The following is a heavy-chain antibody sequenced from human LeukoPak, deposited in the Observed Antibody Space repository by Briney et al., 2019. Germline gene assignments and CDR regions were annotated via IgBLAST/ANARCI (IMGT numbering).Heavy chain of an antibody. Sequence: SGTLSGDCSETGGSMSGYYGSWIRRRPGKEMEWIGYIYYSGSTNYNPSLKSRVTISVDTSKNQFSLKLSSVTAADTAVYYCARVHNPLALAYYFDYWGQGTLVTVSS. CDR3: ARVHNPLALAYYFDY. CDR1: GGSMSGYY. J-gene: IGHJ4*02. CDR2: IYYSGST. D-gene: IGHD1-14*01. V-gene: IGHV4-59*01.